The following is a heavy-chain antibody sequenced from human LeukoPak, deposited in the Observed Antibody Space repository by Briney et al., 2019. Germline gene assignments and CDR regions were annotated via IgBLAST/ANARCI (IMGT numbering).Heavy chain of an antibody. CDR2: IYYSGST. D-gene: IGHD3-10*01. CDR1: GGSISSYY. Sequence: SETLSLTCTVSGGSISSYYWSWIRQPPGKGLEWIGSIYYSGSTYYNPSLKSRVTISVDTSKNQFSLKLSSVTAADTAVYYCARQYGSGSYGFYYYYYVDVWGKGTTVTISS. CDR3: ARQYGSGSYGFYYYYYVDV. V-gene: IGHV4-59*05. J-gene: IGHJ6*03.